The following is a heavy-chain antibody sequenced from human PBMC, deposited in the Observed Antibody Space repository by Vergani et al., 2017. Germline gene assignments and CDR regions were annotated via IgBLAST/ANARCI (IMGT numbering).Heavy chain of an antibody. CDR2: NIPGFETG. V-gene: IGHV1-69*01. J-gene: IGHJ6*03. Sequence: QVQLVQSGAEVKKPGSSVKVSCKASGGTISSYAISWVRQAPGQGLEWMGENIPGFETGNSAQKFQGRVTITADEPTSTVFMELSSLTYEDTAVYYCAKESSSGPRRRGLRPGYYMDVGGKGTTLTVSS. CDR1: GGTISSYA. D-gene: IGHD6-6*01. CDR3: AKESSSGPRRRGLRPGYYMDV.